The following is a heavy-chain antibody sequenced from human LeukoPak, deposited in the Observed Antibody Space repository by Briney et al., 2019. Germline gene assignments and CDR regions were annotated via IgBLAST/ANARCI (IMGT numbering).Heavy chain of an antibody. CDR3: ARGRGYSYDQRTDY. CDR2: INPNSGGT. CDR1: GYTFTGYF. J-gene: IGHJ4*02. D-gene: IGHD5-18*01. Sequence: ASVKVSCKASGYTFTGYFIHWVRQAPGQGLEWMGWINPNSGGTNYAQKFQGRVTMTRDTSISTAYMELSRLRSDDTAVYYCARGRGYSYDQRTDYWGQGTLVTVSS. V-gene: IGHV1-2*02.